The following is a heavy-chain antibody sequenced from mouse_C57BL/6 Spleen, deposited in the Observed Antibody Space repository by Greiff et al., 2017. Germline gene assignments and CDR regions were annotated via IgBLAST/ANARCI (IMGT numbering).Heavy chain of an antibody. CDR3: TRTEVVADY. CDR2: IDPETGGT. Sequence: VKVQQSGAELVRPGASVTLSCKASGYTFTDYEMHWVKQTPVHGLEWIGAIDPETGGTAYNQKFKGKAILTADKSSSTAYMELRSLTSEDSAVYYCTRTEVVADYWGQGITLTVSS. CDR1: GYTFTDYE. D-gene: IGHD1-1*01. J-gene: IGHJ2*01. V-gene: IGHV1-15*01.